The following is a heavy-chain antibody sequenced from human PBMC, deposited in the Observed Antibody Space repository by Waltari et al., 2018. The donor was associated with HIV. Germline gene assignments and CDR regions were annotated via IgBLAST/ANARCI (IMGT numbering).Heavy chain of an antibody. Sequence: EVQLLESGGGLARPGGSLRISCTGSGFVFKNFVLSWVRQAPGKGLEWVSAIRGSGGGTYYADSVQGRFTISRDGSENTLYLQMNSLRAEDTAVYYCAKGIARGAGLYYYGMDDWGQGTTVTVSS. J-gene: IGHJ6*02. CDR2: IRGSGGGT. CDR3: AKGIARGAGLYYYGMDD. CDR1: GFVFKNFV. D-gene: IGHD6-13*01. V-gene: IGHV3-23*01.